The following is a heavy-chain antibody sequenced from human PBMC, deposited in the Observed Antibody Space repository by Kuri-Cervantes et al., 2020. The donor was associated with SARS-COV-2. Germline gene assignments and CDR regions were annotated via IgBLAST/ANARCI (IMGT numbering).Heavy chain of an antibody. V-gene: IGHV4-59*08. CDR3: ARHFPLLRGAHYYFDY. Sequence: ESLKISCAASGFTFSSYSMNWVRQAPGKGLEWIGYISYIGSTFYHPSLKSRVTISSDTSRNHFSLKLTSLTAADTAVYYCARHFPLLRGAHYYFDYWGQGTLVTVSS. CDR2: ISYIGST. D-gene: IGHD3-10*01. CDR1: GFTFSSYS. J-gene: IGHJ4*02.